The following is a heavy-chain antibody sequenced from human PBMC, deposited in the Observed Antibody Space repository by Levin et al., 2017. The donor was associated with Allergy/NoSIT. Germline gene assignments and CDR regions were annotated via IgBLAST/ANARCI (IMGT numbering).Heavy chain of an antibody. V-gene: IGHV3-48*01. CDR3: ASGSGSYYYYYGLDV. Sequence: AGGSLRLSCAASGFTFSSYSMNWVRQAPGKGLEWVSYISSSSSTIYYADSVKGRFTISRDNAKNSLYLQMNSLRGEDTAVYYCASGSGSYYYYYGLDVWGQGTTVTVSS. D-gene: IGHD3-10*01. CDR1: GFTFSSYS. CDR2: ISSSSSTI. J-gene: IGHJ6*02.